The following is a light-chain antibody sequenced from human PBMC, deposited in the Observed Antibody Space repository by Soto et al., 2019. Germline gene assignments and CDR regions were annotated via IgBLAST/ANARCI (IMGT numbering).Light chain of an antibody. J-gene: IGKJ3*01. CDR1: QNISSSY. CDR2: GAS. V-gene: IGKV3-20*01. Sequence: EIVLTQSPGTLSLSPGEGATLSCRASQNISSSYLAWYQQKPGQAPRLLIYGASRRPTGIPDRFSGSGSGTDFTLTISRLEPEDFAVYYCQHYGSSPLFTFGPGTKVDI. CDR3: QHYGSSPLFT.